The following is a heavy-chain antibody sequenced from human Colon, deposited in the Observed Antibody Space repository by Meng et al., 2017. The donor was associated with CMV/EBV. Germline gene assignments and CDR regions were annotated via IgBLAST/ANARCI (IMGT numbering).Heavy chain of an antibody. J-gene: IGHJ4*02. Sequence: QVQLQQSGPGLVKPSQSLSLTCAISVDSVSSNMAAWTWISQSPSRGLEWLGRTYYRSKWYNDYAVSVKSRITINPDTSKNQFSLQLNSVTPEDTAVYYCARDSSSSAYSPFDYWGQGTLVTVSS. CDR1: VDSVSSNMAA. D-gene: IGHD3-22*01. V-gene: IGHV6-1*01. CDR3: ARDSSSSAYSPFDY. CDR2: TYYRSKWYN.